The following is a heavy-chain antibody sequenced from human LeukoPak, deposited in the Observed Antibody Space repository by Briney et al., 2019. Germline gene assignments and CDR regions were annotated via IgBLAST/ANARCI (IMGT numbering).Heavy chain of an antibody. V-gene: IGHV3-23*01. CDR2: ISANGGGT. J-gene: IGHJ4*02. D-gene: IGHD2-2*01. CDR3: AGGGYCSSTSCYVHFDY. Sequence: GGSLRLSCAASGFTFSNDAMSWVRQAPGKGLGWVSTISANGGGTYYADSVKGRFTISRDNSNNTLYLQMGSLRAEDAAVYYCAGGGYCSSTSCYVHFDYWGQGTPVTVSS. CDR1: GFTFSNDA.